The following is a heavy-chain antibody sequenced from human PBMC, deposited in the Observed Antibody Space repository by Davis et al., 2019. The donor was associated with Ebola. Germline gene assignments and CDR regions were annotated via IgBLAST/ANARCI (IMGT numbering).Heavy chain of an antibody. Sequence: MPSETLSLTCTVSGGSISSYYWSWIRQPPGKGLEWIGYIYYSGSTNYNPSLKSRVTISVDTSKNQFSLKLSSVTAADTAVYYCARHAAGYSRISDAFDIWGQGTMVTVSS. CDR1: GGSISSYY. J-gene: IGHJ3*02. CDR3: ARHAAGYSRISDAFDI. CDR2: IYYSGST. V-gene: IGHV4-59*08. D-gene: IGHD6-13*01.